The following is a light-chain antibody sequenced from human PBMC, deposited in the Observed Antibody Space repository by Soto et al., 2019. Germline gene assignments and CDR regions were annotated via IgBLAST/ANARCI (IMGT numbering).Light chain of an antibody. CDR2: DGS. Sequence: EIVLSQSPATLSLSPGERATLSCRASQSVSGYLAWYQQKPGQAPRLLIYDGSHRAAGIPSRFSGSGSGTDFTLTISGLEPEDFAVYYCQQYGTSPRTFGQGTKVEIK. CDR3: QQYGTSPRT. J-gene: IGKJ1*01. CDR1: QSVSGY. V-gene: IGKV3-11*01.